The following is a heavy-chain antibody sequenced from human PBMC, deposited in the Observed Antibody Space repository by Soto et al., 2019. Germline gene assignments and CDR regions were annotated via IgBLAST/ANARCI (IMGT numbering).Heavy chain of an antibody. D-gene: IGHD3-22*01. CDR1: GFTFSSYA. CDR2: ISSNGGST. V-gene: IGHV3-64D*08. CDR3: VKDGNYDSSGYSPPGAFDI. Sequence: GXSLRLSCSASGFTFSSYALHWFRQAPVNGLEYVSAISSNGGSTYYADSVKGRFTISRDNSKNTLYLQMSSLRAEDTAVYYCVKDGNYDSSGYSPPGAFDIWGQGTMVTVSS. J-gene: IGHJ3*02.